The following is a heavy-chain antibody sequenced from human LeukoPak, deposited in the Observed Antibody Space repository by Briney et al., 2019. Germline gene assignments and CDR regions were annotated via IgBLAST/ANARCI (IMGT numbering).Heavy chain of an antibody. D-gene: IGHD4-17*01. CDR2: INHSGST. V-gene: IGHV4-34*01. CDR3: ASFYGDYDVDY. Sequence: PSETLSLTCAVYGGSFSGYYWSWIRQPPGKGLEWIGEINHSGSTNYNPSLKSRVTISVDTSKNQFSLKLSSVTAADTAVYYCASFYGDYDVDYWGQGTLVTVSS. J-gene: IGHJ4*02. CDR1: GGSFSGYY.